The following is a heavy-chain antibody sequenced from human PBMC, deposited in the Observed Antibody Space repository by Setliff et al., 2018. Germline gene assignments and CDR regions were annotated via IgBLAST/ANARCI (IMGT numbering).Heavy chain of an antibody. CDR3: ARVTPDYYYFAWDSYGMDV. Sequence: GESLKISCKGSGYSFTSYWIGWVRQMPGKGLEWMGIIYPGDSDTRYSPSFQGQVTISADKSISTAYLQWSSLKASDTAMYYCARVTPDYYYFAWDSYGMDVWGQGTTVTVSS. CDR2: IYPGDSDT. V-gene: IGHV5-51*01. CDR1: GYSFTSYW. D-gene: IGHD3-22*01. J-gene: IGHJ6*02.